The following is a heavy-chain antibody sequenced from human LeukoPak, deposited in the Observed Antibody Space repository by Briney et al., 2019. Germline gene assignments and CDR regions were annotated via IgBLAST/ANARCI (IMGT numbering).Heavy chain of an antibody. CDR3: ARSPGGDGYNFDN. CDR1: GGTFSSYA. J-gene: IGHJ5*02. V-gene: IGHV1-69*05. Sequence: SAKVSCKASGGTFSSYAISWVRQAPGQGLEWMGGIIPIFGTANYAQKFQGRVTITTDESTSTAYMELSSLRSEDTAVYYCARSPGGDGYNFDNWGQGTLVTVSS. CDR2: IIPIFGTA. D-gene: IGHD5-24*01.